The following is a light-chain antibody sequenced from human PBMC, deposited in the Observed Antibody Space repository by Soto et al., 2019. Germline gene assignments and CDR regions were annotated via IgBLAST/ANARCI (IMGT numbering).Light chain of an antibody. CDR3: QQYNSYPYT. Sequence: DIQMTQSPSTLSASVGDRVTITCRASQSISSWLAWYQQKPGKAPKLLIYDASSFESGVPSRFSGSGYGTEFTLTISSLQPDDFATYYCQQYNSYPYTFGQGTKLEIK. CDR1: QSISSW. J-gene: IGKJ2*01. CDR2: DAS. V-gene: IGKV1-5*01.